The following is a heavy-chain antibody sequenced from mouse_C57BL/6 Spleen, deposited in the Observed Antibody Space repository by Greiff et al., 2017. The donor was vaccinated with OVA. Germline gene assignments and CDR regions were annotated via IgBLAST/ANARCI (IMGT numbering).Heavy chain of an antibody. CDR1: GYTFTSYW. V-gene: IGHV1-64*01. CDR2: IHPNSGST. CDR3: ARRGGSSFAY. D-gene: IGHD1-1*01. Sequence: VQLQQPGAELVKPGASVKLSCKASGYTFTSYWMHWVKQRPGQGLEWIGMIHPNSGSTNYNEKFKSKATLTVDKSSSTAYMQISSLTSEDSAGYYCARRGGSSFAYWGQGTLVTVSA. J-gene: IGHJ3*01.